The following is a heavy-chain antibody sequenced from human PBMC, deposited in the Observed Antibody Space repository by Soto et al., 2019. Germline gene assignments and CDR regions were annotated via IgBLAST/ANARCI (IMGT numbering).Heavy chain of an antibody. CDR2: IYYSGST. CDR1: GGSISSYY. CDR3: ARDYGGLGVAIDY. D-gene: IGHD3-16*01. V-gene: IGHV4-59*01. J-gene: IGHJ4*02. Sequence: LSLTCTVSGGSISSYYWSWIRQPPGKGLEWIGYIYYSGSTNYNPSLKSRVTISVDTSKNQFSLKLSSVTAADTAVYYCARDYGGLGVAIDYWGQGTLVTVS.